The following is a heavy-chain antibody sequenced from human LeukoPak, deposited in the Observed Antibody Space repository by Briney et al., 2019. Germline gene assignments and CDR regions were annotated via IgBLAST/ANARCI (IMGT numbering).Heavy chain of an antibody. Sequence: GGSLRLSCAASGFTFSSYAMSWVRQAPGKGLEWVSAISGSGGSTYYADSVKGRFAISRDNSKNTLYLQMNSLRAEDTAVYYCAKDGDYDFWSGYLWKFDYWGQGTLVTVSS. CDR3: AKDGDYDFWSGYLWKFDY. CDR1: GFTFSSYA. V-gene: IGHV3-23*01. J-gene: IGHJ4*02. CDR2: ISGSGGST. D-gene: IGHD3-3*01.